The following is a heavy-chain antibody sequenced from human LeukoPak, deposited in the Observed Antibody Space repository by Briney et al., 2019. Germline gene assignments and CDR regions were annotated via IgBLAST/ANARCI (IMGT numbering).Heavy chain of an antibody. V-gene: IGHV4-30-4*01. CDR3: ARVETSYYGSGTYEDWFDP. CDR1: GDSIRNGDYY. D-gene: IGHD3-10*01. Sequence: SSETLSLTCTVSGDSIRNGDYYWSWIRQPPGKGLEWIGYIYYSVTTYYNPSLKSRVTIEVDTSKNQFSLRLSSVTAADTAVYYCARVETSYYGSGTYEDWFDPWGQGTLVIVSS. J-gene: IGHJ5*02. CDR2: IYYSVTT.